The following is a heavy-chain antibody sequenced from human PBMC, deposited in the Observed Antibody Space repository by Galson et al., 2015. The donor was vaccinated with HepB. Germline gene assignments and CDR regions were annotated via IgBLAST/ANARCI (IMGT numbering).Heavy chain of an antibody. J-gene: IGHJ4*02. Sequence: CAISGDSVSSNSAAWNWIRQSPSRGLGWLGRTYYRSKRYNDYAVSVKSRITINPDTSKNQFSLQLNSVTPEDTAVYYCARDSSSTIERNYYFDYWGQGTLVTVSS. CDR1: GDSVSSNSAA. CDR2: TYYRSKRYN. CDR3: ARDSSSTIERNYYFDY. V-gene: IGHV6-1*01. D-gene: IGHD6-6*01.